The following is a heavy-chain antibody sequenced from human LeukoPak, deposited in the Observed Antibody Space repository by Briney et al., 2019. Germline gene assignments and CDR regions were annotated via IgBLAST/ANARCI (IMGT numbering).Heavy chain of an antibody. D-gene: IGHD6-19*01. J-gene: IGHJ5*02. CDR2: INHSGST. V-gene: IGHV4-34*01. CDR1: GGSISSYY. CDR3: ARRPRSSGWYAGGWFDP. Sequence: SSETLSLTCTVSGGSISSYYWSWIRQPPGKGLEWIGEINHSGSTNYNPSLKSRVTISVDTSKNQFSLKLSSVTAADTAVYYCARRPRSSGWYAGGWFDPWGQGTLVTVSS.